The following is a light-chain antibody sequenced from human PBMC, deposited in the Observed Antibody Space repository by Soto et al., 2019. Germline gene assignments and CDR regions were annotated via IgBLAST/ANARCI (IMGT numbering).Light chain of an antibody. CDR3: GTWDSSLDIGV. J-gene: IGLJ3*02. CDR1: SSNIGNNY. V-gene: IGLV1-51*01. CDR2: DNS. Sequence: QAVVTQPPSVSAAPGQKVTISCSGSSSNIGNNYVSWYQQLSGTAPKLLIYDNSKRPSGIPDRFSGSKSGTSATLGISGLQTGDEADYYCGTWDSSLDIGVFGGGTKLTVL.